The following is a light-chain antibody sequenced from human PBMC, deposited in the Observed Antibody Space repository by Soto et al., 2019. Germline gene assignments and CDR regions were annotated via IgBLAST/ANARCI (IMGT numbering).Light chain of an antibody. CDR1: QSVSSY. CDR2: DAS. Sequence: EIVLTQSPGTLSLSPGERATLSCRASQSVSSYLAWYQQKPGQAPRLLIYDASTRATGISARFSGSGSGTDFTLTISCLEPEDFAVYYCQQRSTWPVTFGQGAKVEVK. V-gene: IGKV3-11*01. CDR3: QQRSTWPVT. J-gene: IGKJ1*01.